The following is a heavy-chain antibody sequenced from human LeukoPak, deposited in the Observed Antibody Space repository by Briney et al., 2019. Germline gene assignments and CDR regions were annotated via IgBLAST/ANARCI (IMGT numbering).Heavy chain of an antibody. CDR1: GYTFTSYY. CDR3: ARGGNLGYDFWSGYPAEFDY. CDR2: INPSGGST. J-gene: IGHJ4*02. Sequence: ASVKVSCKASGYTFTSYYMHWVRQAPGQGLEWMGIINPSGGSTSYAQKFQGRVTMTRDTSTSTVYMELSRLRSDDTAVYYCARGGNLGYDFWSGYPAEFDYWGQGTLVTVSS. D-gene: IGHD3-3*01. V-gene: IGHV1-46*01.